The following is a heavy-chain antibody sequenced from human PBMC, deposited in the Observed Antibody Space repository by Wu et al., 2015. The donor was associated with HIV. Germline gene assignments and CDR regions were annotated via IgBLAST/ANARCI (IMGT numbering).Heavy chain of an antibody. D-gene: IGHD4-17*01. J-gene: IGHJ3*01. Sequence: QVHLVQSGAEVKKPGASMKVSCKGSGFTFSGYYFHWVRQAPGQGLQWMGWLNPSSGGTNFGLKFQDRVTMTRDTSINTIYMEVHNLTSDDTAVYFCARDRSPLLRATVAFDVWGQGTMVTVSS. V-gene: IGHV1-2*02. CDR1: GFTFSGYY. CDR2: LNPSSGGT. CDR3: ARDRSPLLRATVAFDV.